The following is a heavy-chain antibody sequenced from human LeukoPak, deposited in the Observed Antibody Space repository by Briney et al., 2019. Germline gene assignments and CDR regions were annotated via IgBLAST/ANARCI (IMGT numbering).Heavy chain of an antibody. Sequence: GGSLRLSCAASGFTFISYSMHWVRQAPGKGLVWVSRINSDGSSTSYADSVKGRFTISRDNAKNTLYLQMNSLRAEDTAVYYCSRQINAELVAAAHRWYYYYYGMDVWGQGTTVTVSS. D-gene: IGHD2-2*01. J-gene: IGHJ6*02. V-gene: IGHV3-74*01. CDR2: INSDGSST. CDR3: SRQINAELVAAAHRWYYYYYGMDV. CDR1: GFTFISYS.